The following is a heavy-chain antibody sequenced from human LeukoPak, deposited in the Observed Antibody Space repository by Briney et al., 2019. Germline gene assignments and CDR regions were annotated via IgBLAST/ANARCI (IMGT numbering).Heavy chain of an antibody. D-gene: IGHD6-13*01. CDR2: IIPIFGTA. CDR3: ARDRAFDPGSWYIGNYYYYMDV. V-gene: IGHV1-69*05. Sequence: SVKVSCKASGGTFSSYAISWVRQAPGQGLEWMGGIIPIFGTANYAQKFHGRVTITTDESTSTAYMELSSLRSEDTAVYYCARDRAFDPGSWYIGNYYYYMDVWGKGTTVTVSS. J-gene: IGHJ6*03. CDR1: GGTFSSYA.